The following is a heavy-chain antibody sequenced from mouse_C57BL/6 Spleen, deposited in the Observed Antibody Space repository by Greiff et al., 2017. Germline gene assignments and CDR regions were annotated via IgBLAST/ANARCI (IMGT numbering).Heavy chain of an antibody. Sequence: EVMLVESGGGLVKPGGSLTLSCAASGFTFSDYGMHWVRQAPEKGLEWVAYISSGSSTIYYADTVKGRFTISRDNAKNTLFLQMTSLRSEDTAMYYCARQYYGSSYSWFAYWGQGTLVTVSA. CDR3: ARQYYGSSYSWFAY. D-gene: IGHD1-1*01. CDR1: GFTFSDYG. V-gene: IGHV5-17*01. J-gene: IGHJ3*01. CDR2: ISSGSSTI.